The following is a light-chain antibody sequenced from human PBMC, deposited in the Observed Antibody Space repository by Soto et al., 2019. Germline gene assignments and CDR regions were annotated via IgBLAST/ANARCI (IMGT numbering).Light chain of an antibody. J-gene: IGLJ1*01. CDR1: SSDVGDYNY. CDR3: SSYTSSSAYV. V-gene: IGLV2-14*01. Sequence: QSALTQPASVSGSPGQSITISCTGTSSDVGDYNYVSWYQQHPGKAPKLMIYEVSNRPSGVSNRFSGSKSGNTASLTISGLQAEDEGEYYCSSYTSSSAYVFGTGTKLTV. CDR2: EVS.